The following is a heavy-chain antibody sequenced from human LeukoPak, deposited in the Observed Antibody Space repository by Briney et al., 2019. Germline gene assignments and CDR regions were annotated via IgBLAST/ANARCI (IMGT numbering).Heavy chain of an antibody. J-gene: IGHJ4*02. V-gene: IGHV3-30*18. CDR1: GFTFSSYG. CDR2: ISYDGSNK. CDR3: AKMYSSGSDY. D-gene: IGHD6-19*01. Sequence: GGSLRLSCAASGFTFSSYGMHWVRQAPGKGLEWVAVISYDGSNKYYADSEKGRFTISRDNSKNTLYLQMNSLRAEDTAVYYCAKMYSSGSDYWGQGTLVTVSS.